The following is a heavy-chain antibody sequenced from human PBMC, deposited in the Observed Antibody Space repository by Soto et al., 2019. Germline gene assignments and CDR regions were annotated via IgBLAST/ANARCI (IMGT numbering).Heavy chain of an antibody. D-gene: IGHD3-22*01. Sequence: PGGSLRLSCAASGFTVSSNYMSWVRQAPGKGLEWVSFIYSDGSTYYADSVKGRFTISRDNSKNTLYLQMSSLRAVDTAVYYCASPGGLRGYHLDYWGQGTLVTFSS. CDR1: GFTVSSNY. CDR2: IYSDGST. CDR3: ASPGGLRGYHLDY. V-gene: IGHV3-66*01. J-gene: IGHJ4*02.